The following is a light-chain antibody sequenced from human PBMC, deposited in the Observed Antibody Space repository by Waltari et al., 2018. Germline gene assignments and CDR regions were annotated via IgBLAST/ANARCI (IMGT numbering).Light chain of an antibody. V-gene: IGKV3-20*01. CDR1: QSFSSNY. Sequence: EIVLTQSPGTLSLSPGERATLSCRASQSFSSNYLAWYQQKPGQAPRLLIFSASSRATGIPDRFSGSASGTDFTLTISRLEPEDFAVYYCQQYGISPPYTFGQGTKLEI. J-gene: IGKJ2*01. CDR2: SAS. CDR3: QQYGISPPYT.